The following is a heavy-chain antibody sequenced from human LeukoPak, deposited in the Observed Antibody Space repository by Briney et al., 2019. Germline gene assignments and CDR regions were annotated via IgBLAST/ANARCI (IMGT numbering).Heavy chain of an antibody. CDR3: ARDQYRLLSIAARLRWFDP. CDR1: GFTFSSYW. CDR2: IKQDGSEK. J-gene: IGHJ5*02. V-gene: IGHV3-7*01. Sequence: PGGSLRLSCAASGFTFSSYWMSWVRQAPGKGLEWVANIKQDGSEKYYVDSVKGRFTISRDNAKNSLYLQMNSLRAEDTAVYYCARDQYRLLSIAARLRWFDPWGQGTLVTVSS. D-gene: IGHD6-6*01.